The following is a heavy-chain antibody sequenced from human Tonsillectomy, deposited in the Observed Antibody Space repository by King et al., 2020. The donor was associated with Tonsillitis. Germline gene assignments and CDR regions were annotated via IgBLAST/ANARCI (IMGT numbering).Heavy chain of an antibody. CDR2: IISKAYGGTT. V-gene: IGHV3-49*04. CDR3: SRAGDYSNYDGAFDI. CDR1: GFTFGDYD. J-gene: IGHJ3*02. Sequence: VQLVESGGGLVQPGRSLRLSCTVSGFTFGDYDVNWVRQAPGKGLEWVGFIISKAYGGTTEYAATVKGRFTISRDDSKSIAYLQMNSLKTEDTALYYCSRAGDYSNYDGAFDIWGQGTMVTVPS. D-gene: IGHD4-11*01.